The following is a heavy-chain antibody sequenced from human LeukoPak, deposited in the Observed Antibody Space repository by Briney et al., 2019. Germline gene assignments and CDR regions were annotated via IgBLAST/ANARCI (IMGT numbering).Heavy chain of an antibody. Sequence: SQTLSLTCTVSGGSISSGGYYWSWIRQHPGKGLEWIGYIYYSGSTYYNPSLKSRVTISVDTSKNQFSLKLSSVTAADTAVYYCARDWGYDFWSGPRPYYYYGMDVWGQGTTVTVSS. CDR2: IYYSGST. V-gene: IGHV4-31*03. CDR1: GGSISSGGYY. CDR3: ARDWGYDFWSGPRPYYYYGMDV. D-gene: IGHD3-3*01. J-gene: IGHJ6*02.